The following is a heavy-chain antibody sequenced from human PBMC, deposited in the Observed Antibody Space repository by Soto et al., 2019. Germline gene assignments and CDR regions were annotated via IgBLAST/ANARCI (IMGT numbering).Heavy chain of an antibody. Sequence: QVQLVESGGGVVQPGRSLRLSCAASGFTFSSYGMHWVRQAPGKGLEWVAVISYDGSNKYYADSVKGRFTISRDNSKNTLYLQMNSLRAEDTAVYYCAKESVRLWFGGFNSFDPWGQGTLVTVSS. D-gene: IGHD3-10*01. J-gene: IGHJ5*02. CDR3: AKESVRLWFGGFNSFDP. CDR1: GFTFSSYG. V-gene: IGHV3-30*18. CDR2: ISYDGSNK.